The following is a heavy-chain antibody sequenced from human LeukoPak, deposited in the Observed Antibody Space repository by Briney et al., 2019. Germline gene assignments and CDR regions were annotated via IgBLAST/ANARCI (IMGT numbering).Heavy chain of an antibody. CDR1: GFTFSKYW. Sequence: GGSLRLSFAASGFTFSKYWMLWVRQTPGKGLESVSRINTDGTVTTYADSVKGRFTVSRDNADNTMLLQMNSVRDEDTAVYYCATKQWLAPPPDSWGQGTPVTVSS. CDR2: INTDGTVT. J-gene: IGHJ4*02. V-gene: IGHV3-74*01. CDR3: ATKQWLAPPPDS. D-gene: IGHD6-19*01.